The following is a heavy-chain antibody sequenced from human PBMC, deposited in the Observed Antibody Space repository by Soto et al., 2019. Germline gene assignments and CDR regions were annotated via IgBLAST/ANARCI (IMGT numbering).Heavy chain of an antibody. CDR3: ARVPVAGTRINEYFQY. CDR2: IYPGDSDT. D-gene: IGHD6-19*01. V-gene: IGHV5-51*01. J-gene: IGHJ1*01. Sequence: PGESLKISCKGSGYSFTNYWIGWVRQMPGKGLEWMGIIYPGDSDTRYSPSFQGQVTISADRSIGTAYLQWSSLEASDTAIYYCARVPVAGTRINEYFQYWGQGTLVTVSS. CDR1: GYSFTNYW.